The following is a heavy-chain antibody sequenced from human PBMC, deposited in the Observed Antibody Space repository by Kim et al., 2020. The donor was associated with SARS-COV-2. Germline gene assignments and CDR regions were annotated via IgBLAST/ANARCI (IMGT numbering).Heavy chain of an antibody. J-gene: IGHJ4*02. D-gene: IGHD3-10*01. CDR3: ARDRTYYYGSGTYYNGFDY. CDR1: GFPFSTFW. CDR2: IDSDGSGT. Sequence: GGSLRLSCAASGFPFSTFWMHWVRQAPGKGLVWVSRIDSDGSGTTYADFVKGRFTISRDNAKNTLSLQMNSLRAEDTAVYYCARDRTYYYGSGTYYNGFDYWGQGTLVTVSS. V-gene: IGHV3-74*01.